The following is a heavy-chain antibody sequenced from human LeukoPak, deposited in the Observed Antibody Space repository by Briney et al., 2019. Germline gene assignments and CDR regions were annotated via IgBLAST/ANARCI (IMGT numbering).Heavy chain of an antibody. CDR1: GFTFTSSA. CDR3: AADPKGFDAFDI. V-gene: IGHV1-58*02. Sequence: GASVKVSCKASGFTFTSSAMQWVRQARGQRLEWIGWIVVGSGNTNYAQKFQERVTITRDMSTSTAYMELSSLRSEDTAVYYCAADPKGFDAFDIWGQGTMVTVSS. CDR2: IVVGSGNT. J-gene: IGHJ3*02.